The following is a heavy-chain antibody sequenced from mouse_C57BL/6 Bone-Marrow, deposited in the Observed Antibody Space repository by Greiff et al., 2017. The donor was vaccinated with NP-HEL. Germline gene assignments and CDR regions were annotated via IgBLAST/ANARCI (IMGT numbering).Heavy chain of an antibody. D-gene: IGHD1-1*01. V-gene: IGHV10-3*01. J-gene: IGHJ4*01. Sequence: EVQLVESGGGLAQPKGSLKLSCAASGFTFNTYAMHWVRQAPGKGLEWVARIRSKSSNYATYYADSVKDRFTISRDDSQSMLYLQMNNLKTEDTAMYYCVRGTTVVAPYAMRYWGQGTSVTVSS. CDR1: GFTFNTYA. CDR2: IRSKSSNYAT. CDR3: VRGTTVVAPYAMRY.